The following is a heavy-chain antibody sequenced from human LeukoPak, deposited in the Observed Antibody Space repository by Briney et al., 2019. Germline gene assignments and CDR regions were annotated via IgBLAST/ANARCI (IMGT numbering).Heavy chain of an antibody. Sequence: GGSLRLSCAASGFTFNDYGMSWVRQGPGKGLEWVSASGSGGSTYYADSVKGRFTISRDNSKNTLYLQMNSLRAEDTAVYYCAKVGMVVTVGFDYWGQGTLVTVSS. J-gene: IGHJ4*02. CDR2: SGSGGST. CDR3: AKVGMVVTVGFDY. V-gene: IGHV3-23*01. D-gene: IGHD2-21*02. CDR1: GFTFNDYG.